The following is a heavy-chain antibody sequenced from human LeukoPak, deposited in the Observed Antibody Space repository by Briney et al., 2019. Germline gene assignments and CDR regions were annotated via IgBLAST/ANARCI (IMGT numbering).Heavy chain of an antibody. D-gene: IGHD3-3*01. CDR2: ISSSSSYI. V-gene: IGHV3-21*04. J-gene: IGHJ4*02. Sequence: PGGSLRLSCGASGFTFSSYRMNWVRQAPGKGLEWVSSISSSSSYIYYADSVKGRFTISRDNSKNTLYLQMNSLRAEDTAVYYCAKQYDFWSATPPFDYWGQGTLVTVSS. CDR1: GFTFSSYR. CDR3: AKQYDFWSATPPFDY.